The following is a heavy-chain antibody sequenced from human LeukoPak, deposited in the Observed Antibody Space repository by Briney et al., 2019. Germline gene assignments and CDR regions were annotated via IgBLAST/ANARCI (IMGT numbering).Heavy chain of an antibody. J-gene: IGHJ4*02. CDR3: ARGSTYYDSSGQVPFDY. V-gene: IGHV3-48*01. Sequence: PGGSLRLSCAASGFTFSTYNMNWVRQAPGKGLEWVSYISSSSSTIYYADSVKGRFTISRDNAKNSLYLQMNSLRAEDTAVYYCARGSTYYDSSGQVPFDYWGQGTLVTVS. CDR2: ISSSSSTI. D-gene: IGHD3-22*01. CDR1: GFTFSTYN.